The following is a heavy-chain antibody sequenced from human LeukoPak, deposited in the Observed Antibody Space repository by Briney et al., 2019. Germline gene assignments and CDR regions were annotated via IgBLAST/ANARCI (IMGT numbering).Heavy chain of an antibody. CDR1: GYTFSTYG. Sequence: ASAKVSCKASGYTFSTYGISWVRQAPGQGLEWMGWISVHRGHTNYAQKFQGRLTLSTDTSTNTAYMELRSLRSDDTAVYYCTRDPEGGDDFDYWGQGTLVTVSS. J-gene: IGHJ4*02. V-gene: IGHV1-18*01. CDR2: ISVHRGHT. CDR3: TRDPEGGDDFDY. D-gene: IGHD1-14*01.